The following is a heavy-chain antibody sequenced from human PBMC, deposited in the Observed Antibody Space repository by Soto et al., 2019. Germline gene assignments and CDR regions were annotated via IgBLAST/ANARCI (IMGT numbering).Heavy chain of an antibody. CDR3: ASFPTYYYDSSGMNP. J-gene: IGHJ5*02. CDR2: IYYSGST. Sequence: SETLSLTCTVSGGSISSYYWSWIRQPPGKGLEWIGYIYYSGSTNYNPSLKSRVTISVDTSKNQFSLKLSSVTAADTAVYYCASFPTYYYDSSGMNPWVQGXLVTVSS. D-gene: IGHD3-22*01. V-gene: IGHV4-59*01. CDR1: GGSISSYY.